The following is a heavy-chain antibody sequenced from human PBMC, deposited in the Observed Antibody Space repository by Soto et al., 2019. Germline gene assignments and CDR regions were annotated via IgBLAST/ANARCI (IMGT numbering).Heavy chain of an antibody. CDR2: INNDGSDT. CDR3: GSVFEY. J-gene: IGHJ4*02. V-gene: IGHV3-74*01. CDR1: GFTFSDFW. Sequence: GGSLRLSCAASGFTFSDFWLHWVRQAPGKGLVWVARINNDGSDTSYADSVKGRFTMSRDNAKNIVYLQMNSLGVEDTAVYYCGSVFEYWGQGTQVTVSS.